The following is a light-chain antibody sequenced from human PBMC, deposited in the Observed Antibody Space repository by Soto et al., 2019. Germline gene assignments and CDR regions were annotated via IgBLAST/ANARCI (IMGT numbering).Light chain of an antibody. CDR2: DTS. V-gene: IGKV3-20*01. CDR1: QSVSSSY. Sequence: EIGLTQSPGTLSLSPGERATLSCRASQSVSSSYLAWYQQKPGQAPRLLIYDTSSKATGIPDRFSGSGSVTDFTLAISRLEPEEFAVYYCQQCGSSPSFGQGTKVELK. CDR3: QQCGSSPS. J-gene: IGKJ1*01.